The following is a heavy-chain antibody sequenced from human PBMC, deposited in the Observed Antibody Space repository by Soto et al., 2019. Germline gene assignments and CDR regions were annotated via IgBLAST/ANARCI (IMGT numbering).Heavy chain of an antibody. D-gene: IGHD4-4*01. Sequence: PGWSLRLSCAASGFTFSSYEMNWVRQAPGKGLEWVSYISRSGTTKYYADSVKGRFTISRDNAKYSLYLQMNSLRAEDTAIYYCAKGADASNTFDICGIGTVVTVSS. J-gene: IGHJ3*02. CDR3: AKGADASNTFDI. CDR1: GFTFSSYE. CDR2: ISRSGTTK. V-gene: IGHV3-48*03.